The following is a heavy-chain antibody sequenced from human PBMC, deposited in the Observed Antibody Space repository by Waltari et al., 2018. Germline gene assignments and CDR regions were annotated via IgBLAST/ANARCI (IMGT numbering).Heavy chain of an antibody. J-gene: IGHJ4*02. D-gene: IGHD6-13*01. CDR1: GGSISSSSYY. V-gene: IGHV4-39*07. CDR2: IYYSGST. CDR3: ASTGIAAAAGY. Sequence: QLQLQESGPGLVKPSETLFLTCTVSGGSISSSSYYWGWIRQPPGKGLEWIGSIYYSGSTYYNPSLKSRVTISVDTSKNQFSLKLSSVTAADTAVYYCASTGIAAAAGYWGQGTLVTVSS.